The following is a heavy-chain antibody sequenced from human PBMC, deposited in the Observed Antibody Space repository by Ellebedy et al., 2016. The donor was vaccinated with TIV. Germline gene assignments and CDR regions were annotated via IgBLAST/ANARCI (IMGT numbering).Heavy chain of an antibody. CDR1: GGSTYSYY. J-gene: IGHJ4*02. D-gene: IGHD1-14*01. Sequence: MPSETLSLTCNVPGGSTYSYYWSWIRQPPGKGLEWIGYMHYNGDSNYNPALKSPVSMSVDTSKNQFSLKVFSVTAADTAVYYCARILPGRLEEWGQGILVTVSS. V-gene: IGHV4-59*08. CDR2: MHYNGDS. CDR3: ARILPGRLEE.